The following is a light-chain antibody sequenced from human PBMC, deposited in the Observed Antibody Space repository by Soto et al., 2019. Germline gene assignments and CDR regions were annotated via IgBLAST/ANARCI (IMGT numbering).Light chain of an antibody. V-gene: IGKV1-12*01. CDR2: AAS. J-gene: IGKJ5*01. CDR1: QGMNSW. CDR3: QQANSLPIT. Sequence: DIQMTQSPSSVSASVGDRVTITCRASQGMNSWLAWYQQKPGKAPKLLIYAASSLQSGVPSRFSGSGSGTDFTRTISSLQPEDFATYYCQQANSLPITFGQGTRLEIK.